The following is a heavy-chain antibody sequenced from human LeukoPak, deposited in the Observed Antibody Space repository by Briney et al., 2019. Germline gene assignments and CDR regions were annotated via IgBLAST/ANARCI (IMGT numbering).Heavy chain of an antibody. CDR1: GFTFSSYG. J-gene: IGHJ4*02. CDR3: ARDSSWLEYYFDY. Sequence: AGGSLRLSCAASGFTFSSYGMHWVRQAPGKGLEWVAVIWYDGSNKYYADSVKGRFTISRGNSKNTLYLQMNSLRAEDTAVYYCARDSSWLEYYFDYWGQGTLVTVSS. V-gene: IGHV3-33*01. D-gene: IGHD6-13*01. CDR2: IWYDGSNK.